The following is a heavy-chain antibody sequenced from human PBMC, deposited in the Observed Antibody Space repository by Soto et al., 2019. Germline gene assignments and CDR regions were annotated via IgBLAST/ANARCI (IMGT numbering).Heavy chain of an antibody. CDR1: GFTFISYG. CDR3: ARGLHSLFDC. J-gene: IGHJ4*02. V-gene: IGHV3-33*01. CDR2: IWYDGNNK. Sequence: SLRLSCAASGFTFISYGIHFYRQSPGKWLEWVAVIWYDGNNKYYADSVKGRFTISRDNSKNTLYVQMTSLRAEDTAIYYCARGLHSLFDCWGQGTLVTVSS. D-gene: IGHD2-21*01.